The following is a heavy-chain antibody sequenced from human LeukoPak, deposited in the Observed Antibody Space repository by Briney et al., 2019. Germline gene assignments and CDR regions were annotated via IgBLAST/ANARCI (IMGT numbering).Heavy chain of an antibody. CDR2: INPSAGST. J-gene: IGHJ4*02. CDR1: GYTFTSYY. D-gene: IGHD1-26*01. CDR3: ARSGHRDYFDY. Sequence: ASVKVSCKASGYTFTSYYIHWVRQAPGQGLEWMGIINPSAGSTTYAQKFQGRVTMTRDTSTSTVYMEVSSLRSEDTAVYYCARSGHRDYFDYWGQGTLVTVSS. V-gene: IGHV1-46*01.